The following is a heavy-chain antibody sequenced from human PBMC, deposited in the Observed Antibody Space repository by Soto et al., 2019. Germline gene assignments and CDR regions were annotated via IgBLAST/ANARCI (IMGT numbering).Heavy chain of an antibody. D-gene: IGHD1-26*01. CDR2: ISSSGSTI. CDR3: ARSTGRTRVYLDY. Sequence: GGSLRLSCAASGFTFSDYYMSWSRQAPGKGLEWVSYISSSGSTIYYADSVKGRFTISRDNAKNSLYLQMDSLRAEDTAVYYCARSTGRTRVYLDYWGQGTLVTVSS. V-gene: IGHV3-11*01. J-gene: IGHJ4*02. CDR1: GFTFSDYY.